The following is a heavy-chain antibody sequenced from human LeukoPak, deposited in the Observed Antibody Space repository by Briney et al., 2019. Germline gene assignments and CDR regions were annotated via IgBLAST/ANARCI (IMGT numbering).Heavy chain of an antibody. D-gene: IGHD6-13*01. J-gene: IGHJ4*02. CDR3: ARGVYYFDY. Sequence: GGSLRLSCAASGFTVSSNYMSWVRQAPGKGLVWVSRINSDGSSTSYADSVKGRFTISRDNAKNTLYLQMNSLRAEDTAVYYCARGVYYFDYWGQGTLVTVSS. CDR2: INSDGSST. V-gene: IGHV3-74*01. CDR1: GFTVSSNY.